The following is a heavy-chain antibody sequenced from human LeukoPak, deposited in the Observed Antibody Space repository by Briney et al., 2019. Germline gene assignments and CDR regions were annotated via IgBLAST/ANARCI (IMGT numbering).Heavy chain of an antibody. CDR1: GGSISSYY. CDR3: ARGVYGSGSYFPDNFDY. D-gene: IGHD3-10*01. Sequence: PSETLSLTCTVSGGSISSYYWSWIRQPAGKGLEWIGRIYTSGSTNYNPSLKSRVTMSVDTSKNQFSLKLSSVTAADTAVYYCARGVYGSGSYFPDNFDYWGQGTLVTVSS. V-gene: IGHV4-4*07. CDR2: IYTSGST. J-gene: IGHJ4*02.